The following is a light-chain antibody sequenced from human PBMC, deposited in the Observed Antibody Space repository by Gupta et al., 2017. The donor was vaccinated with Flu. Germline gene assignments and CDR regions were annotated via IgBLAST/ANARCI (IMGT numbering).Light chain of an antibody. CDR3: QQYNNWPPGT. CDR1: QSVSSN. J-gene: IGKJ1*01. CDR2: GAA. Sequence: EVVMTHSIATLSVSLGERATPSCRASQSVSSNLAWYQQKPGQAPRILINGAATRATGIPARLSGSGSGTEFTLTISSLQSEDVAVYYCQQYNNWPPGTFGQGTKVEIK. V-gene: IGKV3-15*01.